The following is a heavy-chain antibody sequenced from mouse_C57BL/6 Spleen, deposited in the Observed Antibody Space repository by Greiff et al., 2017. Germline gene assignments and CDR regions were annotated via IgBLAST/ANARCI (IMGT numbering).Heavy chain of an antibody. CDR2: IDPETGGT. CDR3: NHYGSSLYAMDY. V-gene: IGHV1-15*01. CDR1: GYTFTDYE. J-gene: IGHJ4*01. Sequence: VKLMESGAELVRPGASVTLSCKASGYTFTDYEMHWVKQTPVHGLEWIGAIDPETGGTAYNQKFKGKAILTADKSSSTAYMELRSLTSEDSAVYYCNHYGSSLYAMDYWGQGTSVTVSS. D-gene: IGHD1-1*01.